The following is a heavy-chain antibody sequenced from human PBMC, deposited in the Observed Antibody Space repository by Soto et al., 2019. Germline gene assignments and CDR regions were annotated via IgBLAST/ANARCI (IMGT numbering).Heavy chain of an antibody. D-gene: IGHD3-22*01. CDR1: GGTFNSYA. CDR2: TIPMFGTT. J-gene: IGHJ6*02. V-gene: IGHV1-69*12. CDR3: RRCGIRYHSIGYYLGIDGMDV. Sequence: QVQLVQSGAEVKKPESSVRVSCKASGGTFNSYAITWVRQAPGQGLEWMGVTIPMFGTTNYAEKFQGRVTITADESTNTAYMELSSLRSEDTAVYYCRRCGIRYHSIGYYLGIDGMDVWGQGTTVIVSS.